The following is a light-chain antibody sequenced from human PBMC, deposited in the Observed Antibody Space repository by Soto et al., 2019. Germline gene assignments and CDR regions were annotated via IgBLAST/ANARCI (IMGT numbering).Light chain of an antibody. CDR2: DAS. V-gene: IGKV3-15*01. CDR3: QQFNNWPRT. J-gene: IGKJ1*01. CDR1: QSVSSNY. Sequence: EIVLTQSPGTLSLSPGEKATLSCRASQSVSSNYLAWYQQKPGQAPRLLIYDASTRATGIPARFSGSGSGTEFTLTICSLQSEDFAVYYCQQFNNWPRTYGQGTKVDIK.